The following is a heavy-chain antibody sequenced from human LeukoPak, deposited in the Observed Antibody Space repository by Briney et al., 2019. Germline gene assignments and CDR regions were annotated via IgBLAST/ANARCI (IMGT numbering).Heavy chain of an antibody. CDR2: IIPMFGIA. Sequence: ASVKVSCKASGYTFTGYYIHWVRQAPGQGLEWMGGIIPMFGIANYAQKFQGRVTITADESTSTAYMELSSLRSEDTAVYYCARLFLRYFDSWGQGTQVTVSS. V-gene: IGHV1-69*13. D-gene: IGHD3-9*01. CDR3: ARLFLRYFDS. J-gene: IGHJ4*02. CDR1: GYTFTGYY.